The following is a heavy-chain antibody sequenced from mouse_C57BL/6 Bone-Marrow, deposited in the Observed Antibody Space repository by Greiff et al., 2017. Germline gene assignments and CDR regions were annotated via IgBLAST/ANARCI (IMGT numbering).Heavy chain of an antibody. Sequence: EVKVVESGGGLVKPGGSLKLSCAASGFTFSDYGMHWVRQAPEKGLEWVAYISSGSSTIYYADTVKGRFTISRDDAKNTLFLQMTSLRSEDTAMYYCAREDSSGGAWFAYWGQGTLVTVSA. CDR3: AREDSSGGAWFAY. V-gene: IGHV5-17*01. D-gene: IGHD3-2*02. CDR2: ISSGSSTI. J-gene: IGHJ3*01. CDR1: GFTFSDYG.